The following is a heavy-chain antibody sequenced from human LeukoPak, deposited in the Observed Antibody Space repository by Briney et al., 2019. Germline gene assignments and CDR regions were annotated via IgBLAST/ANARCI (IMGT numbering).Heavy chain of an antibody. D-gene: IGHD1-26*01. CDR1: GASVNTDY. Sequence: PSETLSLTCTVSGASVNTDYWSWIRQPPGKGLEWIGYTYNSGSTNYNPSLKSRVTIPVDTSKNHFSLRLTSVTAADTAMYYCARDRGEGRERPFDYWGRGTLVTVSS. CDR3: ARDRGEGRERPFDY. V-gene: IGHV4-59*02. J-gene: IGHJ4*02. CDR2: TYNSGST.